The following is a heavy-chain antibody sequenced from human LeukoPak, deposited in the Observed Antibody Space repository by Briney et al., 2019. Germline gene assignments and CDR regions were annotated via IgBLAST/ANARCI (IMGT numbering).Heavy chain of an antibody. D-gene: IGHD6-13*01. V-gene: IGHV3-23*01. CDR3: ARGYSSSWYLFDY. CDR1: GFTFSSYA. CDR2: ISGSGGST. J-gene: IGHJ4*02. Sequence: GGSLRLSCAASGFTFSSYAMSWVRQAPGKGLEWVSAISGSGGSTYYADSVKDRFTISRDNSKNTLYLQMNSLRAEDTAVYYCARGYSSSWYLFDYWGQGTLVTVSS.